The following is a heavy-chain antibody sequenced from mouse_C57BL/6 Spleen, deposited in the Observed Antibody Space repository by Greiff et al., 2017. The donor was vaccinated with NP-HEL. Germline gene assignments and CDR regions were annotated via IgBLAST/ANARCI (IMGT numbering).Heavy chain of an antibody. V-gene: IGHV2-2*01. CDR3: ARRGYFGV. Sequence: QVHVKQSGPGLVQPSQSLSITCTVSGFSLTSYGVHWVRQSPGKGLEWLGVIWSGGSTDYNAAFISRLSISKDNAKGQVFFKTNSLQADDNAIYYWARRGYFGVWGTGTTVTVSS. CDR2: IWSGGST. CDR1: GFSLTSYG. J-gene: IGHJ1*03.